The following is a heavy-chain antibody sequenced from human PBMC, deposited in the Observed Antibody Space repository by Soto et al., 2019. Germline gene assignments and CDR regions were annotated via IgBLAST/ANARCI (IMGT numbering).Heavy chain of an antibody. CDR1: GFTFSSYT. J-gene: IGHJ1*01. D-gene: IGHD3-10*01. CDR3: ASGLGSSRS. V-gene: IGHV3-48*02. Sequence: LRLSCVASGFTFSSYTMNWVRQTPGRRLEWVAYISSSGSTIYYAESVKGRFTVSRDNAKSSLYLQMDGLRDEDTAVYYCASGLGSSRSWGQGSRVTVSS. CDR2: ISSSGSTI.